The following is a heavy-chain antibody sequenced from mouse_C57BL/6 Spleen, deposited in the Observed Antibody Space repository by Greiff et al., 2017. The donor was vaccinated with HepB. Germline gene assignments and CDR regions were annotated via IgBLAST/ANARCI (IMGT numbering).Heavy chain of an antibody. D-gene: IGHD1-1*01. CDR1: GYAFSSSW. Sequence: QVQLKQSGPELVKPGASVKISCKASGYAFSSSWMNWVKQRPGKGLEWIGRIYPGDGDTNYNGKFKGKATLTADKSSSTAYMQLSSLTSEDSAVYFCARERGDYGSRFAYWVQGTLVTVSA. CDR2: IYPGDGDT. J-gene: IGHJ3*01. V-gene: IGHV1-82*01. CDR3: ARERGDYGSRFAY.